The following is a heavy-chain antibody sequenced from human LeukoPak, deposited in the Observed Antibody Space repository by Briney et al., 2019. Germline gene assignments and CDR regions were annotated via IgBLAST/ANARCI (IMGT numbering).Heavy chain of an antibody. J-gene: IGHJ4*02. Sequence: WGSLRLSCAASGFTFSSYGMHWVRQAPGKGLEWVAFIQYDGSNKYCTDSVKGRFTISRDNSRNTMYVQMNSLRPEDTAVYYCAKDSAVVAATPENYFDYWGQGTLVTVSS. D-gene: IGHD2-15*01. CDR1: GFTFSSYG. CDR3: AKDSAVVAATPENYFDY. CDR2: IQYDGSNK. V-gene: IGHV3-30*02.